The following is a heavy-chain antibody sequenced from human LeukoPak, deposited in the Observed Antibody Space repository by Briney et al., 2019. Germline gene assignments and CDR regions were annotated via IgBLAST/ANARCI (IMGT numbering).Heavy chain of an antibody. J-gene: IGHJ4*02. CDR3: VRDVDI. CDR2: ISWNSGSI. CDR1: GFTFDDYA. Sequence: QSGGSLRLSCAASGFTFDDYAMHWVRQAPGKGLEWVSGISWNSGSIGYADSVKGRFTISRDNAKNSVYLQMNGLTVEDTAVYYCVRDVDIWGQGTLVTVSS. V-gene: IGHV3-9*01. D-gene: IGHD5-24*01.